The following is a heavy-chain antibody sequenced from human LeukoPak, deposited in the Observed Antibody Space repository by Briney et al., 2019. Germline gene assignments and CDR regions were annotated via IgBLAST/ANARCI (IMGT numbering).Heavy chain of an antibody. J-gene: IGHJ6*01. CDR1: GFTVSGFA. CDR3: AKMKGHPLPKYYMDV. CDR2: ISGSGDNT. Sequence: GGSLHLSCAASGFTVSGFAMSCVRRPPGKGLEWVSGISGSGDNTLYADSVKGRFTISRDNSKNTLYLEMNSLRAEDTAIYYCAKMKGHPLPKYYMDVWGQGTTVTVSS. D-gene: IGHD1-26*01. V-gene: IGHV3-23*01.